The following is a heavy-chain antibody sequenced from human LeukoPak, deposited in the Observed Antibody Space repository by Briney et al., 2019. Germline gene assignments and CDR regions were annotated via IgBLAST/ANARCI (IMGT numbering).Heavy chain of an antibody. CDR1: GFTVSSNY. D-gene: IGHD2-2*01. V-gene: IGHV3-53*01. Sequence: PGGSLRLSCAASGFTVSSNYMSWVRQAPGKELEWVSVIYSGGSTYYADSVKGRFTISRDNSKNTLYLQMNSLRAEDTAVYYCATALYCSSTNCYLDYWGQGTLVTVSS. CDR2: IYSGGST. CDR3: ATALYCSSTNCYLDY. J-gene: IGHJ4*02.